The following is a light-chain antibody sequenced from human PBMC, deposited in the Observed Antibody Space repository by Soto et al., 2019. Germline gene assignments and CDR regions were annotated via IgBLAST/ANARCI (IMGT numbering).Light chain of an antibody. V-gene: IGKV3-20*01. CDR1: QSVRSTY. J-gene: IGKJ3*01. CDR3: QQYGGSPELFT. Sequence: EIVWTQSPGTLSLSPGERATLSCRASQSVRSTYLAWYQQKPGQAPRLLIYDASSRASGIPERFRGSGSGTDFTLTISRLEPEDFAVYYCQQYGGSPELFTFGPGTKGDIK. CDR2: DAS.